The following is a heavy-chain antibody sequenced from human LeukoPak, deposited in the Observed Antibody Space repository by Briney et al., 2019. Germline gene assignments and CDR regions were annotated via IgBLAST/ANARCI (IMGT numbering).Heavy chain of an antibody. CDR2: ISSNGGST. J-gene: IGHJ4*02. D-gene: IGHD3-10*01. CDR3: AKGYGSGSYVISY. V-gene: IGHV3-64*04. CDR1: GFTFSNYT. Sequence: GGSLRLSCSASGFTFSNYTMHWVRQAPGKGLEYVSSISSNGGSTYSADSVKGRLTISRDNSKNTLYLQMDSLRAEDTAVYYCAKGYGSGSYVISYLGQGTLVTVSS.